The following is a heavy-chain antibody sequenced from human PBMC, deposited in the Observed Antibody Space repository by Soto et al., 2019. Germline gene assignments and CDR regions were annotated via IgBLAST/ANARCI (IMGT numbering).Heavy chain of an antibody. J-gene: IGHJ6*02. CDR1: GGTFSSYA. CDR3: ARLTNSPEEILEFYGMDV. D-gene: IGHD3-3*01. CDR2: IIPIFGTA. Sequence: ASVKVSCKASGGTFSSYAISWVRQAPGQGLEWMGGIIPIFGTANYAQKFQGRVTITADESTSTAYMELSSLRSEDTAVYYCARLTNSPEEILEFYGMDVWGQGTTVTVSS. V-gene: IGHV1-69*13.